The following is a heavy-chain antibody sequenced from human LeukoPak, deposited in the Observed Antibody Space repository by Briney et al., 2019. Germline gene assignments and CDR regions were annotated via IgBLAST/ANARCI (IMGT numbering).Heavy chain of an antibody. CDR2: IYSGGST. V-gene: IGHV3-53*04. CDR1: GFTVSSNF. J-gene: IGHJ4*02. D-gene: IGHD3-3*02. CDR3: ARLYGTFLEWSPYFDY. Sequence: GGSLRLSCAASGFTVSSNFMSWVRQAPGKGLEWVSVIYSGGSTYYADSVKGRFTISRHNSKNTLYLQMNRLRAEDTAVYYCARLYGTFLEWSPYFDYWGQGTLVTVSS.